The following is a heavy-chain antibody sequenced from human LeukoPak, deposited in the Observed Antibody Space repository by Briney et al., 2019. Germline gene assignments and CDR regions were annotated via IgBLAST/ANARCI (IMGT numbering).Heavy chain of an antibody. D-gene: IGHD3-22*01. V-gene: IGHV1-69*04. Sequence: ASVNVSCKASGGTFSSYAISWVRQAPGQGLEWMGRIIPILGIANYAQKFQGRVTITADKSTSTAYMELSSLRSEDTAVYYCARVPSSGYYGNWFDPWGQGTLVTVSS. J-gene: IGHJ5*02. CDR3: ARVPSSGYYGNWFDP. CDR2: IIPILGIA. CDR1: GGTFSSYA.